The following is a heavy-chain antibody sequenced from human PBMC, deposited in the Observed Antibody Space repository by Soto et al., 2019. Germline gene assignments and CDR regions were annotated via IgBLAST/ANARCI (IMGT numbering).Heavy chain of an antibody. CDR3: ARPKDYDDCLDL. D-gene: IGHD3-22*01. CDR1: GYIFSDYV. CDR2: INAGNGNT. J-gene: IGHJ4*02. V-gene: IGHV1-3*01. Sequence: ASVKVSCKTSGYIFSDYVIHLVRQAPGQRLEWMGWINAGNGNTKYSQKFQGRVTFTRDTSANTAYMELSSLISEDTAVYYCARPKDYDDCLDLWGQGTLVTVSS.